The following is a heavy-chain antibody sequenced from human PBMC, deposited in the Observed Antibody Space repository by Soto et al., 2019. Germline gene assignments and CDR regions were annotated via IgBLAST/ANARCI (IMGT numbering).Heavy chain of an antibody. CDR3: ARGSGYYYWDDY. Sequence: QVQLVQSGAEEKKPGASVKVSCKGSGYTFTSYAMHWVRQAPGQRLEWIGWINAGNGNTKYSQKFQGRVTITRDTSASTAYMELSSLRSEDTAVYYCARGSGYYYWDDYWGQGTLVTVSS. V-gene: IGHV1-3*05. J-gene: IGHJ4*02. D-gene: IGHD3-22*01. CDR2: INAGNGNT. CDR1: GYTFTSYA.